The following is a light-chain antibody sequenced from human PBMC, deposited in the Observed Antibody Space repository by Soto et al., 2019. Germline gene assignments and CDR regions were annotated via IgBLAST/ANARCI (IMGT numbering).Light chain of an antibody. CDR1: QSVRSN. CDR2: DAS. CDR3: QQYNSWPLT. V-gene: IGKV3D-15*01. Sequence: EIVMTQSPATLSVSPGERATLSCRASQSVRSNLAWYQQKPGQAPRLLIYDASTRATDIPVRFSGSGSGTEFTLTISSLQSEDFAVYYCQQYNSWPLTFGGGTKVDIK. J-gene: IGKJ4*01.